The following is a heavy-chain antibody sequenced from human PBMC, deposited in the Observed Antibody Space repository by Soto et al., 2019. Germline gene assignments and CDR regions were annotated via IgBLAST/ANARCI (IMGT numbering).Heavy chain of an antibody. Sequence: GASVKFSCKASGGTFSSYAISWVRQAPGQGLEWMGGIIPIFGTANYAQKFQGRVTITADESTSTAYMELSSLRSEDTAVYYCARMASSGSLNWFDPWGQGTLVTVSS. J-gene: IGHJ5*02. CDR1: GGTFSSYA. V-gene: IGHV1-69*13. CDR2: IIPIFGTA. D-gene: IGHD3-10*01. CDR3: ARMASSGSLNWFDP.